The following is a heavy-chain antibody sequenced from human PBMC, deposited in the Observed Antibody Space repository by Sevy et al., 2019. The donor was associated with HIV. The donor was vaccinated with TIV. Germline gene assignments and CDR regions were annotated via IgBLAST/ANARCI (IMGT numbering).Heavy chain of an antibody. D-gene: IGHD3-3*01. CDR2: VKQDMSEK. V-gene: IGHV3-7*01. J-gene: IGHJ4*02. CDR1: GFTFSSNW. CDR3: ARALQVTMLVVIGGLYFDL. Sequence: GGSLRLSCAASGFTFSSNWMTWVRQAPGKGLEWVANVKQDMSEKYYADSVKGRFTISRDNAKNLLFLQMNSLRDEDTAVYYCARALQVTMLVVIGGLYFDLWGQGTLVTVSS.